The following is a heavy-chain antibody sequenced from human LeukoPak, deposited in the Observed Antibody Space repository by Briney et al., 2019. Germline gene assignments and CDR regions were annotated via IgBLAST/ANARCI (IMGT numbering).Heavy chain of an antibody. V-gene: IGHV4-30-2*01. CDR3: ARGPSYEY. J-gene: IGHJ4*02. CDR2: IYHSGST. Sequence: SETLSLTCAVSGGSISSGGYSWSWIRQPPGKGLEWIGYIYHSGSTYYNPSLKSRVTISVDGSKNQFSLKLSSVTAADTAVYYCARGPSYEYWGQGTLVTVSS. D-gene: IGHD5-12*01. CDR1: GGSISSGGYS.